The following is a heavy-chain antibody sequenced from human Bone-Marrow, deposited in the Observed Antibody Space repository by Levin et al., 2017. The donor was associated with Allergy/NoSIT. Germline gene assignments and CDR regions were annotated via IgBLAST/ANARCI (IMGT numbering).Heavy chain of an antibody. Sequence: GGSLRLSCAASGFTFSKYAMSWVRQAPGKGLEWVSSISGRGSSTYYADSVKGRFTISRDNSKNTVFLQMNSLRAEDTAVYYCATDPNITMIVVILNDLDPVDIWGQGTMVTVSS. V-gene: IGHV3-23*01. CDR2: ISGRGSST. CDR1: GFTFSKYA. D-gene: IGHD3-22*01. J-gene: IGHJ3*02. CDR3: ATDPNITMIVVILNDLDPVDI.